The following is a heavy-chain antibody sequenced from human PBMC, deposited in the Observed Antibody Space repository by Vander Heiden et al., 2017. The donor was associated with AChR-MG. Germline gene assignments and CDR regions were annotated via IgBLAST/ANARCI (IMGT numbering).Heavy chain of an antibody. CDR3: AHGFGGDYANWFDP. CDR2: IYWNDDK. J-gene: IGHJ5*02. D-gene: IGHD4-17*01. CDR1: GFSLSTSGVG. Sequence: QITLKESGPTLVKPTQTLTLTCTFSGFSLSTSGVGVGWIRQPPEKALEWLALIYWNDDKRYSPSLKSRLTITKDTSKNQVVLTMTNMDPVDTATYYCAHGFGGDYANWFDPWGQGTLVTVSS. V-gene: IGHV2-5*01.